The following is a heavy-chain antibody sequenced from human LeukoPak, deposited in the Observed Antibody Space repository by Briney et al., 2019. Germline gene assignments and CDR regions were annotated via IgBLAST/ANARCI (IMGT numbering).Heavy chain of an antibody. D-gene: IGHD2-15*01. V-gene: IGHV5-51*01. CDR2: IYPGDSDT. CDR3: ARRDCSGGSCYSDAFDI. Sequence: GASLKISCKGSGYSFTSYWIGWVRQMPGKGLEWMGIIYPGDSDTRYSPSFQGQVTISADKSISTAYLQWSSLKASDTAMYYCARRDCSGGSCYSDAFDIWGQGTMVTVSS. CDR1: GYSFTSYW. J-gene: IGHJ3*02.